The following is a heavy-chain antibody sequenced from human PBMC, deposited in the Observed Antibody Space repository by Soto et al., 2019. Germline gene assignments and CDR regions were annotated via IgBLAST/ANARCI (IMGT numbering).Heavy chain of an antibody. Sequence: EVQLVESGGVSVQPGGSLRRSCAASGFSLSNYWMHWVRQAPGKGLVWVSRINIDGSTTTYADSVKGRFTISRDNAKNTLYLQMNSLRDEDTAVYYCVRIRRGDGYTFGYWGQGTLVTVSS. J-gene: IGHJ4*02. D-gene: IGHD5-12*01. CDR1: GFSLSNYW. V-gene: IGHV3-74*01. CDR2: INIDGSTT. CDR3: VRIRRGDGYTFGY.